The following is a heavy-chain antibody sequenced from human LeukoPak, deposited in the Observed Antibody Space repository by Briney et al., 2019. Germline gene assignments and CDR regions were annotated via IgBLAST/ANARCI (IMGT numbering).Heavy chain of an antibody. D-gene: IGHD4-17*01. CDR2: ISYTGST. CDR3: ASSDDYGETIDY. J-gene: IGHJ4*02. CDR1: DGSISSSSYY. V-gene: IGHV4-39*07. Sequence: PSETLSLTCTVSDGSISSSSYYWGWIRQSPGKGLEWIGGISYTGSTYYNPSLKSRVTISVDTSKNQFSLKLSSVTAADTAVYYCASSDDYGETIDYWGQGTLVTVSS.